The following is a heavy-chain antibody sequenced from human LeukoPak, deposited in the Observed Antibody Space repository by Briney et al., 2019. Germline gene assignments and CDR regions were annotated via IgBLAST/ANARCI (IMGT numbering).Heavy chain of an antibody. D-gene: IGHD2-21*01. Sequence: SEPLSLTCTVSGGSISTYYWNWIRQPAGKGLEWIGRIYISGSVNYNPSLKSRLIMSVDTSKNQFSLKLSSVTAADTAVYYCARGDGSGDNTWFDPWGQGTLVTVSS. CDR2: IYISGSV. J-gene: IGHJ5*02. CDR1: GGSISTYY. CDR3: ARGDGSGDNTWFDP. V-gene: IGHV4-4*07.